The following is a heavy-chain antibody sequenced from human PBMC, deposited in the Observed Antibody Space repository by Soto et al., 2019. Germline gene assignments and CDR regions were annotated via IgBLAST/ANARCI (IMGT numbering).Heavy chain of an antibody. CDR1: GYSFTSYG. Sequence: ASVNFSCKASGYSFTSYGIIWVRQAPGQGLEWMGWISAYNGYTNYAQKLQGRVTMTTDTSTSTAYMELGSLRSDDTAVYYCARDFDSSGYYYRGNDYWGQGTQVTVS. CDR3: ARDFDSSGYYYRGNDY. D-gene: IGHD3-22*01. CDR2: ISAYNGYT. V-gene: IGHV1-18*01. J-gene: IGHJ4*02.